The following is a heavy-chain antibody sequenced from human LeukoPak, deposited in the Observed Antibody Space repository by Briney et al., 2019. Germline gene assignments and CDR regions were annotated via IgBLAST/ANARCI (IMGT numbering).Heavy chain of an antibody. CDR1: GFTFTTYW. CDR2: INSDGSST. V-gene: IGHV3-74*01. CDR3: ATLEGSGWSDY. D-gene: IGHD6-19*01. J-gene: IGHJ5*01. Sequence: PGGSLRLSCAASGFTFTTYWMHWVRQTPEKGLVWVSRINSDGSSTNYADSVKGRFTISRDNAKSTLYLQMNSLRAEDTAVYYCATLEGSGWSDYWGQGTPVTVSS.